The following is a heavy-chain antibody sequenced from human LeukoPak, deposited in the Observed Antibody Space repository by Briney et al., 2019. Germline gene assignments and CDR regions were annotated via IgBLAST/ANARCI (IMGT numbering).Heavy chain of an antibody. CDR3: ARDRGVAARGENWFDP. CDR1: GFTFSSYS. Sequence: GGSLRLSCAASGFTFSSYSMNWVRQAPGRGLEWVSSISSSSSYIYYADSVKGRFTISRDNAKNSLYLQMNSLRAEDTAVYYCARDRGVAARGENWFDPWGQGTLVTVSS. J-gene: IGHJ5*02. D-gene: IGHD2-15*01. V-gene: IGHV3-21*01. CDR2: ISSSSSYI.